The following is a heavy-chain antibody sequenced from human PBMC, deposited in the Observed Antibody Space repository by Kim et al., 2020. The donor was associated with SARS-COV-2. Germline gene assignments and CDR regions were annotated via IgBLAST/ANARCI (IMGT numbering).Heavy chain of an antibody. CDR3: TRGTGYSSNWFDY. V-gene: IGHV5-51*01. J-gene: IGHJ4*02. Sequence: RYSPSFQGQVTSSADKSITTAYLQWSSLEASDTAMYYCTRGTGYSSNWFDYWGQGTLVTVSS. D-gene: IGHD6-13*01.